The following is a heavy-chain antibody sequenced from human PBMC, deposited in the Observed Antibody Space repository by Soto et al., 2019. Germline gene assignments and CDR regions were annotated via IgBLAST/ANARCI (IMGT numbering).Heavy chain of an antibody. Sequence: SGGSLRLSCAASGFTFSSYWMSWVRQAPGKGLEWVANIKQDGSEKYYVDSVKGRFTISRDNAKNSLYLQMNSLRAEDTAVYYCAREIAAAGTDAFDIWGQGTMVTVSS. J-gene: IGHJ3*02. V-gene: IGHV3-7*01. CDR2: IKQDGSEK. D-gene: IGHD6-13*01. CDR3: AREIAAAGTDAFDI. CDR1: GFTFSSYW.